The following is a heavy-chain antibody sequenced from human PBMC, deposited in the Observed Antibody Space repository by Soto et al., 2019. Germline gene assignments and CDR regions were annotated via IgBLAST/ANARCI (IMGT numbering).Heavy chain of an antibody. CDR3: AKVPGYSSSWYYFDY. D-gene: IGHD6-13*01. V-gene: IGHV3-9*01. CDR1: GFTFDDHA. Sequence: GGSLRLSCAASGFTFDDHAMHWVRQAPGKGLEWVSGISWNSGSIGYADSVKGRFTISRDNAKNSLYLQMNSLRAEYTALYYCAKVPGYSSSWYYFDYWGQGTLVTVSS. J-gene: IGHJ4*02. CDR2: ISWNSGSI.